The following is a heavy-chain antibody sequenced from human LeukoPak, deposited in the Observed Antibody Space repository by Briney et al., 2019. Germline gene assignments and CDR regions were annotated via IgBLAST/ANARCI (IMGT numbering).Heavy chain of an antibody. V-gene: IGHV3-74*01. CDR2: INSDGSGT. D-gene: IGHD3-10*01. CDR3: ARDEPQLGIDY. CDR1: GFTPSSYW. Sequence: GGSLRLSCAASGFTPSSYWMHWVRQAPGKGLVWVSRINSDGSGTRYADSVKGRFTISRDNAKNTLYLQMNSLRAEDTAVYYCARDEPQLGIDYWGQGILVTVSS. J-gene: IGHJ4*02.